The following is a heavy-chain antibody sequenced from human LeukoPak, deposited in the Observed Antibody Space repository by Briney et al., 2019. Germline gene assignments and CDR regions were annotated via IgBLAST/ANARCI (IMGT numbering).Heavy chain of an antibody. Sequence: GGSLRLSCAVSGFTFSNYWMSWVRQSPGKGLEWVASIKQDGSDKYYVDSVKGRFTISRDNAKNMLYLQVNSLRAEDTAVYYCATQRGGNPAYWGQGTLVTVSS. CDR2: IKQDGSDK. V-gene: IGHV3-7*01. CDR1: GFTFSNYW. CDR3: ATQRGGNPAY. J-gene: IGHJ4*02. D-gene: IGHD1-14*01.